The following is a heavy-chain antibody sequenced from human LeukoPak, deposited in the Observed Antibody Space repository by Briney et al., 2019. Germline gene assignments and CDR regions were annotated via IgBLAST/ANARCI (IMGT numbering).Heavy chain of an antibody. CDR2: IYTDGST. J-gene: IGHJ4*02. D-gene: IGHD5-18*01. CDR1: GFTVSRNY. CDR3: ARQIGYSYDHRGAFDY. Sequence: GGSLRLSCAASGFTVSRNYMSWVRQAPGKGLEWVSVIYTDGSTYYADSVKGRFTISRDNSMNTLFLQMNSLRAEDTAVYYCARQIGYSYDHRGAFDYWGQGALVTVSS. V-gene: IGHV3-66*04.